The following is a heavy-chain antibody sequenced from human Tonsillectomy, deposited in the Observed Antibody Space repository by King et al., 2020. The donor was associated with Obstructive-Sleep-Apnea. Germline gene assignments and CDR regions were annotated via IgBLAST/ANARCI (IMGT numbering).Heavy chain of an antibody. CDR3: ARHENIAVAGPSPWFDP. J-gene: IGHJ5*02. CDR1: GGSISSSSYY. CDR2: IYYSGST. Sequence: LQLQESGPGLVKPSETLSLTCTVSGGSISSSSYYWGWIRQPPGKGLEWIGSIYYSGSTYYNPSLKSRVTISVDTSKNQFSLKLSSVTAADTAVYYCARHENIAVAGPSPWFDPWGQGTLVTVSS. V-gene: IGHV4-39*01. D-gene: IGHD6-19*01.